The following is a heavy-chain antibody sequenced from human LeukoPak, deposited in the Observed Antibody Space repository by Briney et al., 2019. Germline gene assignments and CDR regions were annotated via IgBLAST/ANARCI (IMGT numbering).Heavy chain of an antibody. CDR2: IYGGDIT. D-gene: IGHD6-19*01. J-gene: IGHJ3*01. CDR3: ASTTSAVTVADPRDAFDV. V-gene: IGHV3-53*01. Sequence: GSLRLSCAASGFTLSSNYVNWVRQAPGKGLEWVSVIYGGDITYYADSVKGRFTISRDNSKNTLYLQMNSLRVEDTAVYYCASTTSAVTVADPRDAFDVWGQGTMVTVSS. CDR1: GFTLSSNY.